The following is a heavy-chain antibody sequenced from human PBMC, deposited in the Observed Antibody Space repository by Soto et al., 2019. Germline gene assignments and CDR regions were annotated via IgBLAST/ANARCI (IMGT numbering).Heavy chain of an antibody. J-gene: IGHJ6*02. CDR3: AKDQLGGWDYYYYYYGMDV. V-gene: IGHV3-33*06. D-gene: IGHD6-19*01. CDR1: GFTFSSYG. CDR2: IWYDGSNK. Sequence: QVQLVESGGGVVQPGKSLRLSCAASGFTFSSYGMHWVRQAPGKGLEWAAVIWYDGSNKYYADSVKGRFTISRDNSKNTLYLQMNSLRAEDTAVYYCAKDQLGGWDYYYYYYGMDVWGQGTTVTVSS.